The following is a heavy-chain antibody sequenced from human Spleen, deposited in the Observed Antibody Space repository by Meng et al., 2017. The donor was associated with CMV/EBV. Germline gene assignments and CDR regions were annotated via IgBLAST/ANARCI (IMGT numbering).Heavy chain of an antibody. CDR1: GFTFSSCG. D-gene: IGHD6-6*01. CDR3: AKAPGSSSNWYFDL. CDR2: IRYDGSNK. Sequence: ASGFTFSSCGMHWVRQAPGKGLEWVAFIRYDGSNKYYADSVKGRFTISRDNSKNTLHLQMNSLTAEDTAVYYCAKAPGSSSNWYFDLWGRGTLVTVSS. J-gene: IGHJ2*01. V-gene: IGHV3-30*02.